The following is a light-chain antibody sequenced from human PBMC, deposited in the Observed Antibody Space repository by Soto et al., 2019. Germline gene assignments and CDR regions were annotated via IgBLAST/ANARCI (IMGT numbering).Light chain of an antibody. CDR3: CSYAGSPYV. V-gene: IGLV2-11*01. Sequence: QSVLTQPRSVSGSPGQSVTISCTGTSSDVGRYNYVSWYQHHPGKAPKLMIYDVSTRPSGVPDRFSGSKSGTTASLTMSGLQAEDEADYYCCSYAGSPYVFGTGTKVTVL. J-gene: IGLJ1*01. CDR1: SSDVGRYNY. CDR2: DVS.